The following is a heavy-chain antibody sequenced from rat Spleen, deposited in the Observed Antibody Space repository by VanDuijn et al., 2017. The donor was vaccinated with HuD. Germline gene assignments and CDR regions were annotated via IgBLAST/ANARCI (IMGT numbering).Heavy chain of an antibody. J-gene: IGHJ3*01. CDR1: GFSLSSHG. Sequence: QVQLKESGPGLVQPSQTLSLTCTVSGFSLSSHGVAWVRQPPGRGLEWMGVIWGNGDTNYRSALKSRLSISRDTSKSQVFLKMNSLQTDDTAIYFCTRSYGGYSSNWFAYWGQGTLVTVSS. CDR3: TRSYGGYSSNWFAY. CDR2: IWGNGDT. D-gene: IGHD1-11*01. V-gene: IGHV2-13*01.